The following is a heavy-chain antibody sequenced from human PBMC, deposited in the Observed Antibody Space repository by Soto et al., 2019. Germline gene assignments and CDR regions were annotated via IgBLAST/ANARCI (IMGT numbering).Heavy chain of an antibody. J-gene: IGHJ4*02. CDR3: ARENNVGSDELKGCFDY. Sequence: SETLSLTCTVSGGSISSGGYYWSWIRQHPGKGLEWIGYIYYSGSTYYNPSLKSRVTISVDTSKNQFSLKLSSVTAADTAVYYCARENNVGSDELKGCFDYWGQGTLVTVSS. CDR2: IYYSGST. D-gene: IGHD1-26*01. CDR1: GGSISSGGYY. V-gene: IGHV4-31*03.